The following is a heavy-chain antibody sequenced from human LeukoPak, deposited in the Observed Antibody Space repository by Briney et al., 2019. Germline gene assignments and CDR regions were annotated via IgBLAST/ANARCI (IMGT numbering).Heavy chain of an antibody. CDR2: INHSGST. J-gene: IGHJ6*03. CDR1: GGSFSGYY. D-gene: IGHD3-16*01. CDR3: ARHGPPRAGWGRRYYYMDV. V-gene: IGHV4-34*01. Sequence: SETLSLTCAVYGGSFSGYYWSWIRQPPGKGLEWIGEINHSGSTNYNPSLKSRVTISVDTSKNQFSLKLSSVTAADTAVYYCARHGPPRAGWGRRYYYMDVWGKGTTVTISS.